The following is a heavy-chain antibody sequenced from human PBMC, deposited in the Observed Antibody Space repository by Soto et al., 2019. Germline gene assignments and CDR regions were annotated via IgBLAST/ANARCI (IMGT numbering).Heavy chain of an antibody. V-gene: IGHV4-34*01. CDR1: GGSFSGYY. J-gene: IGHJ6*02. CDR3: ARGGYDILTGYYNYYYYGMDV. Sequence: PSETLSLTCAVYGGSFSGYYWSWIRQPPGKGLEWIGEINHSGSTNYNPSLKSRVTISVDTSKNQFSLKLSSVTAADTAVYYCARGGYDILTGYYNYYYYGMDVWGQGTTVTVSS. CDR2: INHSGST. D-gene: IGHD3-9*01.